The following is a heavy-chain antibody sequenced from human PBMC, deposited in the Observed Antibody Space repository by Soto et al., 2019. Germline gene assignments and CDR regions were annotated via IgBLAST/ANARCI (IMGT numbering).Heavy chain of an antibody. CDR1: GYTFTSYD. V-gene: IGHV1-8*01. CDR3: AREVSWLVSD. J-gene: IGHJ4*02. D-gene: IGHD6-19*01. CDR2: MNPNSGNT. Sequence: QVQLVQSGAEVKKPGASVKVSCKASGYTFTSYDINWVRQATGQGLEWMGWMNPNSGNTGYAQKFQDRVXMXXNTSISTAYMELSSLRSEDTAVYYCAREVSWLVSDWGQGTLVTVSS.